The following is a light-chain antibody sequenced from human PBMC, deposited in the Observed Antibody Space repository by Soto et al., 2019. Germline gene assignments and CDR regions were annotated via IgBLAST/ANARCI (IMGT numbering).Light chain of an antibody. CDR1: QSISNY. V-gene: IGKV1-5*03. CDR2: KAS. Sequence: DIQMTQSPSTLSASVGDRVTITCRASQSISNYLAWYQQKPGKAPKLLIYKASSLESGVPSRFSGSGSVTEFTLNISSLQPDDFATYYCQQYNSYSKTFGQGTKVEI. CDR3: QQYNSYSKT. J-gene: IGKJ1*01.